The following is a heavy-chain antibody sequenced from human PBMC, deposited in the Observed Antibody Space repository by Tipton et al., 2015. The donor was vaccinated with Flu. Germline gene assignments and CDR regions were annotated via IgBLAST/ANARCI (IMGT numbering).Heavy chain of an antibody. CDR3: ARRTAAGPYNWFDP. D-gene: IGHD6-13*01. V-gene: IGHV4-4*07. CDR1: GGSISSYH. CDR2: IYSSGNT. Sequence: TLSLTCTVSGGSISSYHWSWIRQPAGKGLEWIGRIYSSGNTNCNPSLKSRVTMSVDTSKNQFSLKMSSVTAADTAVYYCARRTAAGPYNWFDPWGQGTLVTVSS. J-gene: IGHJ5*02.